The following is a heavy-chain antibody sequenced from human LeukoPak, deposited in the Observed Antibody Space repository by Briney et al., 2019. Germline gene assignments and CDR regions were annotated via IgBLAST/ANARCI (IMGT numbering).Heavy chain of an antibody. V-gene: IGHV3-53*01. Sequence: GGSLRLSCAASGFTVSSNYMSWVRQGTGKGLEWVALIYNDGGTHYTDSVKGRFTISRDTSRNTLFLQMNSLRVEDSAMYYCVKRLTLGDLSIKGAFALWGQGTMVTVAS. CDR2: IYNDGGT. CDR3: VKRLTLGDLSIKGAFAL. D-gene: IGHD3-16*02. J-gene: IGHJ3*01. CDR1: GFTVSSNY.